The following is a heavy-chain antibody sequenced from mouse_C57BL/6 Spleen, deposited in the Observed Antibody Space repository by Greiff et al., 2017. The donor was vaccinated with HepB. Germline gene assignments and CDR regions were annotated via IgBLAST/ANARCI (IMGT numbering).Heavy chain of an antibody. V-gene: IGHV1-69*01. CDR2: IDPSDSYT. D-gene: IGHD1-1*01. J-gene: IGHJ4*01. Sequence: QVQLQQPGAELVMPGASVKLSCKASGYTFTSYWMHWVKQRPGQGLEWIGEIDPSDSYTNYNQKFKGKSTLTVDKSSSTAYMQLSSLTSADSAVYYCARRRVTTVVADYAMDYWGQGTSVTVSS. CDR1: GYTFTSYW. CDR3: ARRRVTTVVADYAMDY.